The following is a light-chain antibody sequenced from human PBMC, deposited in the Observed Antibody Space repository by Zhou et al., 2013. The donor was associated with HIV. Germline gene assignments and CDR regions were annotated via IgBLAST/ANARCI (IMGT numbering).Light chain of an antibody. Sequence: EIVLTQSPATLSLSPGERATLSCRASQSVDSYLAWYQQKPGQAPRLLIYDTSNRATGIPARFSGSGSGTDFTLTISSLEPEDFAIYYCQQRSNWPTFGGGPRWRSN. V-gene: IGKV3-11*01. CDR2: DTS. J-gene: IGKJ4*01. CDR3: QQRSNWPT. CDR1: QSVDSY.